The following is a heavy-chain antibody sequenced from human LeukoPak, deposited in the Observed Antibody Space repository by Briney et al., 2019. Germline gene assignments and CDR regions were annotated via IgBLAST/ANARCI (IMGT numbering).Heavy chain of an antibody. Sequence: QAGGSLRLSCAASGFSFSGYWMSWVRQAPGKGLEWVANIKQGGSEEYYVDSVKGRFTISRDNAKNSLYLQMNSLRAEDTAVYYCARDGLGSAFDYWGQGTLVTVSS. J-gene: IGHJ4*02. CDR3: ARDGLGSAFDY. V-gene: IGHV3-7*01. CDR2: IKQGGSEE. CDR1: GFSFSGYW. D-gene: IGHD3/OR15-3a*01.